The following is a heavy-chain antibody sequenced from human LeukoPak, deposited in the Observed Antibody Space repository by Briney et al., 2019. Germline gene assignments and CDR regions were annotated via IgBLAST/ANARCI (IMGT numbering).Heavy chain of an antibody. V-gene: IGHV4-34*01. Sequence: SETLSLTCAVYGGSFSGYYWSWIRQPPGEGLEWIGEINHSGSTNYNPSLKSRVTISVDTSKNQFSLKLSSVTAADTAVYYCASGRWLRPNFDYWGQGTLVTVSS. CDR1: GGSFSGYY. D-gene: IGHD5-12*01. CDR3: ASGRWLRPNFDY. J-gene: IGHJ4*02. CDR2: INHSGST.